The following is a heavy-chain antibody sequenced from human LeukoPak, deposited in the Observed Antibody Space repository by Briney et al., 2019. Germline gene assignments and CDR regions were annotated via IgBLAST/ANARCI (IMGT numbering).Heavy chain of an antibody. V-gene: IGHV3-53*01. Sequence: PGVSLRLSCAASGFTVSSSYTSWVRRAPGKGLEWVSIIYSGGSSYHADSVKGRFTISRDNSKNTLYLQMNSLRAEDTAVYYCARDGDADGWLQHWGQGTLVTVSS. D-gene: IGHD5-24*01. CDR3: ARDGDADGWLQH. CDR2: IYSGGSS. J-gene: IGHJ1*01. CDR1: GFTVSSSY.